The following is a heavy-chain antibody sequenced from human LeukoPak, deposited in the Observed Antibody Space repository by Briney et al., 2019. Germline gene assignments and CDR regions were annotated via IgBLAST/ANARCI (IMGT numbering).Heavy chain of an antibody. CDR2: ISGSGGST. D-gene: IGHD3-22*01. CDR1: GFTFSSCG. V-gene: IGHV3-23*01. Sequence: GGSLRLSCAASGFTFSSCGMSWVRQAPGKGLEWVSAISGSGGSTYYADSVKGRFTISRDNSKNTLYLQMNSLRAEDTAVYYCAKERGIVVVITSFDYWGQGTLVTVSS. CDR3: AKERGIVVVITSFDY. J-gene: IGHJ4*02.